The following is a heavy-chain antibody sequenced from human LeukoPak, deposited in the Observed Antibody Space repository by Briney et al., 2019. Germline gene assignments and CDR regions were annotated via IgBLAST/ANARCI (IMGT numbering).Heavy chain of an antibody. Sequence: GGSLILSCTGSGLTFGNYWMDWVRQAPGKGLEWVANIKKDGSERNYVDSVKGRLTISRDNAKNSLYLQMNSLRVEDTAVYYCARDAFGDFSYWGQGALVTVSS. J-gene: IGHJ4*02. CDR2: IKKDGSER. D-gene: IGHD2/OR15-2a*01. CDR3: ARDAFGDFSY. CDR1: GLTFGNYW. V-gene: IGHV3-7*01.